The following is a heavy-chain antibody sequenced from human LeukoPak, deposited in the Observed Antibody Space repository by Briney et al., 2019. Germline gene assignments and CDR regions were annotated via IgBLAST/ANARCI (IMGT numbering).Heavy chain of an antibody. CDR1: GYTFTSYD. D-gene: IGHD6-13*01. J-gene: IGHJ3*02. CDR3: ARYSSSWYAFDI. V-gene: IGHV1-8*01. Sequence: ASVKVSCKASGYTFTSYDINWVRQATGQGLEWMGWMNPNSGNTGYAQKFQGRVTMTRNTSISTAYTELSSLRSEDTAVYYCARYSSSWYAFDIWGQGTMVTVSS. CDR2: MNPNSGNT.